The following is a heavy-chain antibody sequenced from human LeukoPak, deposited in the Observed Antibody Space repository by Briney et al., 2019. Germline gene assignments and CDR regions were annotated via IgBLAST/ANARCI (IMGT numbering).Heavy chain of an antibody. J-gene: IGHJ4*02. CDR2: ISGSGGST. CDR3: AKDLDCSSTSCDRDY. D-gene: IGHD2-2*02. V-gene: IGHV3-23*01. CDR1: GFTFSSYA. Sequence: GASLRLSCAASGFTFSSYAMSWVRQAPGKGLEWVSAISGSGGSTYYADSVKGRFTISRDNSKNTLYLQMYSLRAEDTAVYYCAKDLDCSSTSCDRDYWGQGTLVTVSS.